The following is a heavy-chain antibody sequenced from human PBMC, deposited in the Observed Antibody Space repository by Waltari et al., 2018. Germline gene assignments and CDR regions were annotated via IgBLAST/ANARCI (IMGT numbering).Heavy chain of an antibody. CDR2: ISGGDDST. J-gene: IGHJ6*02. Sequence: EVQLLESGGGLVQPGGSLRLSCAASGFTFTSYAMPWVRQAPGKGREWVSSISGGDDSTYFAESVKGRFTISRDNSKNTLFLQMSGLRAEDTAMYYCAKDWSGGTCSNGCMDVWGQGTTVTVSS. D-gene: IGHD2-15*01. V-gene: IGHV3-23*01. CDR1: GFTFTSYA. CDR3: AKDWSGGTCSNGCMDV.